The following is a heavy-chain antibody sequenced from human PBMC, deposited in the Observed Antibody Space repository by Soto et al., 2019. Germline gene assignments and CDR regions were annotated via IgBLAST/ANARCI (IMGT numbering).Heavy chain of an antibody. CDR2: ISAYNGNT. CDR3: ARSSGVLEDYYYYGMDV. CDR1: GYTFTSYG. D-gene: IGHD3-22*01. V-gene: IGHV1-18*01. Sequence: ASVKVSCKASGYTFTSYGISWVRQAPGQGLEWMGWISAYNGNTNYAQKLQGRVTMTTDTSTSTAYMELRSLRSDDTAVYYCARSSGVLEDYYYYGMDVWGQGTTVTVPS. J-gene: IGHJ6*02.